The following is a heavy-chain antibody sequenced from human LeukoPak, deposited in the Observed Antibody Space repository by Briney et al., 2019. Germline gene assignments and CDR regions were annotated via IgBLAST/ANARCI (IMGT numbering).Heavy chain of an antibody. CDR2: LTWNSGNI. Sequence: GGSLRLSCAASGFTFDDHAMHWVRQVPGKGLEWVSGLTWNSGNIDYVDSVKGRFTISRDNAKNSLYLQMNSLRAEDTAVYYCAELGITMIGGVWGKGTTVTISS. D-gene: IGHD3-10*02. J-gene: IGHJ6*04. CDR1: GFTFDDHA. CDR3: AELGITMIGGV. V-gene: IGHV3-9*01.